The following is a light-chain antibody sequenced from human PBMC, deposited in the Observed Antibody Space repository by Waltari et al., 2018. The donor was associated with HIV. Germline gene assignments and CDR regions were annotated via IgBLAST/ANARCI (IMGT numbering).Light chain of an antibody. CDR3: QQYNNWPLA. CDR1: QSVSTN. V-gene: IGKV3-15*01. J-gene: IGKJ4*01. Sequence: EIMMTQSPATLSVSPGARATLSCRASQSVSTNLAWYQQKPGQAPRLLIYGASTRATGIPARFSGRWATTDFTLTISSLQSEDSVTYYCQQYNNWPLAFGGGTKVEIK. CDR2: GAS.